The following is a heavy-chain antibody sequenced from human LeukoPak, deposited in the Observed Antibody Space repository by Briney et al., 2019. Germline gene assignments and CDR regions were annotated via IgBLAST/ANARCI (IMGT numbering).Heavy chain of an antibody. V-gene: IGHV4-38-2*01. J-gene: IGHJ4*02. Sequence: PSETLSLTCAVSGYPISSGYYWGWIRQPPGKGLEWIGSIYHSGSTYYNPSLKSRVTISVDTSKNQFSLKLSSVTAADTAVYYCATPHGYSYGLDYWGQGTLVTVSS. CDR1: GYPISSGYY. D-gene: IGHD5-18*01. CDR3: ATPHGYSYGLDY. CDR2: IYHSGST.